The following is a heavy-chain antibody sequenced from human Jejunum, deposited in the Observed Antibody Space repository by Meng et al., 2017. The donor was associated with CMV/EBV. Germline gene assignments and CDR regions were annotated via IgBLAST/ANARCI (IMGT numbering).Heavy chain of an antibody. V-gene: IGHV3-72*01. CDR3: TEIGRAPLDP. J-gene: IGHJ5*02. D-gene: IGHD5-24*01. Sequence: SCAASGFTLRDHYMGCVRQAPGEGVEWVAQKQNEGTDYHTFFTNSMQGRFNISRDDSKNTVYLQMNYQKSEDKAVCCCTEIGRAPLDPWGQGTLVTVSS. CDR2: KQNEGTDYHT. CDR1: GFTLRDHY.